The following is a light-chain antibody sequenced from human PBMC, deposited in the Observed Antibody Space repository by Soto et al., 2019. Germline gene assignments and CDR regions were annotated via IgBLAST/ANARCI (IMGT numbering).Light chain of an antibody. CDR3: SSFTSSNTVV. J-gene: IGLJ2*01. CDR1: SSDVGGYNY. V-gene: IGLV2-11*01. CDR2: DVS. Sequence: QSALTQPRSVSGSPGQSVTISCTGTSSDVGGYNYVSWYQQHPGKAPKLMIYDVSKRPSGVPDRFSGSKSGNTASLTISGLQDEDEAHYYCSSFTSSNTVVFGGGTKVTVL.